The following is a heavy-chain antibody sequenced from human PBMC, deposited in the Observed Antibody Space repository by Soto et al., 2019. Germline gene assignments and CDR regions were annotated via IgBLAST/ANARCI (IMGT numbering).Heavy chain of an antibody. CDR3: ARHAVQSSGFTDY. V-gene: IGHV4-39*01. CDR2: IYYSGST. Sequence: QLQLQESGPGLVKPSETLSLTCTVSGGSISSSSYYWGWIRQPPGKGLEWIGSIYYSGSTYYNPSLKSRVTISVDTSKNQFSLKLSSVTAADTAVYYCARHAVQSSGFTDYCGQGTLVTVSS. J-gene: IGHJ4*02. CDR1: GGSISSSSYY. D-gene: IGHD6-19*01.